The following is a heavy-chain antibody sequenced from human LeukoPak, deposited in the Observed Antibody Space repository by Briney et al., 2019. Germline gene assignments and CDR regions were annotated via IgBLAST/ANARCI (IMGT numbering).Heavy chain of an antibody. J-gene: IGHJ4*02. CDR2: IYYSGTT. V-gene: IGHV4-39*01. Sequence: SETLSLTCTVSGGSISSRNYYWGWIRQPPGKGLEWIGSIYYSGTTYYNPSLKSRVSINVDTSKNQFSLYLSSVTAADTAVYSCASSRSYHSFPNWGQGTLVTVSS. CDR1: GGSISSRNYY. D-gene: IGHD1-26*01. CDR3: ASSRSYHSFPN.